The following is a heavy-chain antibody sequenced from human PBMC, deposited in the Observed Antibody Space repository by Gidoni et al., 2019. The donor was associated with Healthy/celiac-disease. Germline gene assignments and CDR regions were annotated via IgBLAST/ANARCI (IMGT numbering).Heavy chain of an antibody. CDR3: AKSVGNCSGGSCYLAFDI. V-gene: IGHV3-23*01. CDR2: ISGSGGST. CDR1: GFTFSSYA. D-gene: IGHD2-15*01. Sequence: EVQLLESGGGLVQPGGSLRLSCAASGFTFSSYAISWVRQAPGKGLEWVSAISGSGGSTYYADSVKGRFTISRDNSKNTLYLQMNSLRAEDTAVYYCAKSVGNCSGGSCYLAFDIWGQGTMVTVSS. J-gene: IGHJ3*02.